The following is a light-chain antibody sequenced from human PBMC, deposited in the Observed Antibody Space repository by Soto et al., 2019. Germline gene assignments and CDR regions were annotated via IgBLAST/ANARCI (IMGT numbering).Light chain of an antibody. CDR2: EVS. J-gene: IGLJ1*01. CDR3: SSYTSSSTLV. V-gene: IGLV2-14*01. CDR1: SSDVGGYNY. Sequence: QSARTEPASVSVSPGQSITISCTGTSSDVGGYNYVSWYQQHPGKAPKLMIYEVSNRPSGVSNRFSGSKSGNTASLTISGLQAEDEADYYCSSYTSSSTLVFGTGTRSPS.